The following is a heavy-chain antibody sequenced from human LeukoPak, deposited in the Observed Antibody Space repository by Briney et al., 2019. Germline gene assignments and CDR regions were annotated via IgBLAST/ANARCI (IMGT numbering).Heavy chain of an antibody. Sequence: SETLSLTCTVSGGSISSYHWSWIRQPPGKGLQWIGFIYSSGSTNYNPSFKSRVTISLDTSKNQFSLRVSSVTSADTAVYYCARGNSGYDYAFDIWGQGTMVTVSS. V-gene: IGHV4-59*01. CDR2: IYSSGST. CDR3: ARGNSGYDYAFDI. D-gene: IGHD5-12*01. J-gene: IGHJ3*02. CDR1: GGSISSYH.